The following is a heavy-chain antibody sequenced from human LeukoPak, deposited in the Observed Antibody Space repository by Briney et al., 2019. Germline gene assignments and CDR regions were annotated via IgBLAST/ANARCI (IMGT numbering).Heavy chain of an antibody. CDR3: ARDGSSGWYKGGFVDY. CDR2: IYYSGST. J-gene: IGHJ4*02. V-gene: IGHV4-4*07. CDR1: GGSISSYY. Sequence: PSETLSLTCTVSGGSISSYYWSWIRQPAGKGLEWIGSIYYSGSTYYNPSLKSRVTISVDTSKNQFSLKLSSVTAADTAVYYCARDGSSGWYKGGFVDYWGQGTLVTVSS. D-gene: IGHD6-19*01.